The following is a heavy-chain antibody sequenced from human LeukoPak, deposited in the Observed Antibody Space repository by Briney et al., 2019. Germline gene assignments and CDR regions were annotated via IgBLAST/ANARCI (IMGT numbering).Heavy chain of an antibody. CDR3: ARGRLAAAGTSP. V-gene: IGHV1-8*01. CDR1: GYTFTSYD. D-gene: IGHD6-13*01. CDR2: MNPNSGNT. J-gene: IGHJ5*02. Sequence: GASVKVSCKASGYTFTSYDINWVRQATGQGLEWMGWMNPNSGNTGYAQKFQGRVTMTRNTSISTAYMELSSLRSEDTAVYYCARGRLAAAGTSPWGQGTLVTVSS.